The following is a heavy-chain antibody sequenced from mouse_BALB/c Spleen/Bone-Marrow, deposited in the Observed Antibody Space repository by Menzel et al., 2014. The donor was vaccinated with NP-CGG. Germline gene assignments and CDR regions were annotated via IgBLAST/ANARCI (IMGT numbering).Heavy chain of an antibody. CDR1: GFTFNTYA. V-gene: IGHV10-1*02. CDR3: VRHMDY. J-gene: IGHJ4*01. CDR2: IRSKGNNYAT. Sequence: DVMLVESGGGLVQPKGSLKLSCAASGFTFNTYAMNWVRQAPGKGLEWVARIRSKGNNYATYYGDSVKDRSTISRDDSQSMLYLQMNNLKTEDTAMYYCVRHMDYWGQGTSVIVSS.